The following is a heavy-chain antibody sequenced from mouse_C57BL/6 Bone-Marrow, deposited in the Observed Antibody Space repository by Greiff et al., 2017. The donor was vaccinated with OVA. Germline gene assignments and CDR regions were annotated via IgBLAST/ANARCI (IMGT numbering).Heavy chain of an antibody. J-gene: IGHJ4*01. CDR1: GYTFTSYW. D-gene: IGHD1-1*01. V-gene: IGHV1-5*01. CDR3: TRYPYYGSDYAMDY. Sequence: EVQLQESGTVLARPGASVKMSCKTSGYTFTSYWMHWVKQRPGQGLEWIGAIYPGNSDTSYNQKFKGKAKLTAVTSASTAYMELSRLTNEDSAVYYCTRYPYYGSDYAMDYWGQGTSVTVSS. CDR2: IYPGNSDT.